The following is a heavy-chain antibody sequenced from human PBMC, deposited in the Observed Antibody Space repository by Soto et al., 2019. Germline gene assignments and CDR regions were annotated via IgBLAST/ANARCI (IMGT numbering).Heavy chain of an antibody. CDR3: VSQRNSVLTQAYFDY. Sequence: PSETLSLTCTVSGGSVSNSNYCWGWIRQSPGKGLEWIGSVYYRGRSYSKSSVKSRVTISVDTSKNQFSLNLNSVTASDTAVYYCVSQRNSVLTQAYFDYWGPGALVTVSS. D-gene: IGHD2-8*01. J-gene: IGHJ4*02. CDR2: VYYRGRS. CDR1: GGSVSNSNYC. V-gene: IGHV4-39*01.